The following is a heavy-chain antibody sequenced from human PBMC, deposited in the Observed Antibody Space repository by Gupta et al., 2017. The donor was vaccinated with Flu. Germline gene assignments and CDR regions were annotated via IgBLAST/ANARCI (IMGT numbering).Heavy chain of an antibody. CDR2: IKQDASEK. D-gene: IGHD1-26*01. Sequence: CEASGFTMSSYWMSWVRQAPGKGLEWVANIKQDASEKYYGDSVKGRFSISRDNAKNSHYLQMNNLRAEDTAVYYCARDSGRLYIDYGGQGTLVTVSS. J-gene: IGHJ4*02. V-gene: IGHV3-7*01. CDR1: GFTMSSYW. CDR3: ARDSGRLYIDY.